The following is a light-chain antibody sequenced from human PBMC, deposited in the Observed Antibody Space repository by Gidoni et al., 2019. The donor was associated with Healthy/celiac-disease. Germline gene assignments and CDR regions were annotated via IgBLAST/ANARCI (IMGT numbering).Light chain of an antibody. CDR1: QSVSSN. CDR2: GAS. Sequence: EIVMTQSPATLSVSPGERATLSCRASQSVSSNLAWYQQKPGQAPRLLIYGASTRATGIPARFSGSGSGIEFTLTISSLQSEDFAVYYCQQYNNWPELTFGGGTKVEIK. J-gene: IGKJ4*01. V-gene: IGKV3-15*01. CDR3: QQYNNWPELT.